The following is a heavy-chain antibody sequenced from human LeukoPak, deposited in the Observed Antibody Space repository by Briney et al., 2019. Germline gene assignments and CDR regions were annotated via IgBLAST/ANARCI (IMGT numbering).Heavy chain of an antibody. CDR2: TYYRSKYYN. D-gene: IGHD3-10*01. CDR3: ARGYYGSGLRGFDI. Sequence: SQTLSLTCAISGDSVSSNSATWNWIRQSPSRGLEWLGRTYYRSKYYNDYAVSVKSRITINPDTSKNQFSLQLNSVTPDDTAAYYCARGYYGSGLRGFDIWGQGTMVTVSS. CDR1: GDSVSSNSAT. J-gene: IGHJ3*02. V-gene: IGHV6-1*01.